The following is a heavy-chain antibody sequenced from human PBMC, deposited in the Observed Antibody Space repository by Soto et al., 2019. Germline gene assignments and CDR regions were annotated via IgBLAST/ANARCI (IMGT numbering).Heavy chain of an antibody. V-gene: IGHV3-7*05. J-gene: IGHJ4*02. Sequence: EVQLVESGGGLVQPGGSLRLSCAASGFTFSSYWMSWVRQAPGKGLEWVANIKQDGSEKYYVDSVKGRFTISRDNAQKSLLPQMNRLRAEDPAVYYWGRDPPPPYYYGSGSYYDYWGQGTLVTVSS. D-gene: IGHD3-10*01. CDR1: GFTFSSYW. CDR2: IKQDGSEK. CDR3: GRDPPPPYYYGSGSYYDY.